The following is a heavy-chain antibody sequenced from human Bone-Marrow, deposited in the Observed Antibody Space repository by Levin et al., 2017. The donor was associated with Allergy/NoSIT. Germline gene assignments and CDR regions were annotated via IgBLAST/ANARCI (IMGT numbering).Heavy chain of an antibody. CDR2: LSASAGTP. J-gene: IGHJ4*02. CDR3: AKDRGIGSAFFDY. V-gene: IGHV3-23*01. D-gene: IGHD6-13*01. Sequence: GGSLRLSCVASGFTLTNYAMNWVRQTPGKGLEWVSGLSASAGTPYYADSVKGRFTISRDTSKNTLYLQMNSLRAEDTAVYYCAKDRGIGSAFFDYWGQGTLVTVSS. CDR1: GFTLTNYA.